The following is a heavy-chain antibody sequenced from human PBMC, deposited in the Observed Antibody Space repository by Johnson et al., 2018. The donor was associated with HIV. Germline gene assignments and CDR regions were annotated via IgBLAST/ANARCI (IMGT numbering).Heavy chain of an antibody. Sequence: VQLVVSGGGLVQPGGSLRLSCAASGFTFSSYAMSWVRQAPGKGLEWVSAISGSGDSAYYADSVKGRFTISRDNSKNTLYLQMDSLRAVDTAVFYCAKDRIRSTAPDTFDVWGQGTMVTVSS. CDR1: GFTFSSYA. CDR3: AKDRIRSTAPDTFDV. D-gene: IGHD5-18*01. J-gene: IGHJ3*01. V-gene: IGHV3-23*04. CDR2: ISGSGDSA.